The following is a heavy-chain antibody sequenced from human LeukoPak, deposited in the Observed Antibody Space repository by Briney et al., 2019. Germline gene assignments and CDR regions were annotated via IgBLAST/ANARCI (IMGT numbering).Heavy chain of an antibody. V-gene: IGHV3-21*01. CDR3: YPHYYGSGSLSWLDP. D-gene: IGHD3-10*01. CDR2: ISSSSDYI. CDR1: GFIFSSYS. J-gene: IGHJ5*02. Sequence: GGSLRLSRAASGFIFSSYSMNWVRQAPGKGLEWVSSISSSSDYIYYADSVKGRFTISRDNAKNSLYLQMNSLGVEDTAVYYCYPHYYGSGSLSWLDPWGQGTLVTVSS.